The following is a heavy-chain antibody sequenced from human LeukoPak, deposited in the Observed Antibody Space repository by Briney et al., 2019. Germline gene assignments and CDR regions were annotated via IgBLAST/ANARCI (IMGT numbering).Heavy chain of an antibody. V-gene: IGHV4-34*01. D-gene: IGHD1-7*01. Sequence: SETLSLTCAVSGGSFCGYYWSWSRHPPGKGLEWSGEITHSGSTNYNPSLKSRVTISVDTSKNQISLKLSSVTAADTAVYYCARVGQWNYGWFDPWGQGTLVTVSP. CDR1: GGSFCGYY. J-gene: IGHJ5*02. CDR3: ARVGQWNYGWFDP. CDR2: ITHSGST.